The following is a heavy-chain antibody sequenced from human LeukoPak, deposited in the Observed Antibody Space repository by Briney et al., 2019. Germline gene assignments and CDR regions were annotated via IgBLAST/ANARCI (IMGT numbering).Heavy chain of an antibody. J-gene: IGHJ4*02. CDR2: IWYDGSNK. D-gene: IGHD2-2*01. Sequence: GGSLRLSCAASGFTFSSYGMHWVRQAPGKGLEWVAVIWYDGSNKYYADSVKGRFTISRDNSKNTLYLQTNSLRAEDTAVYYCARGPLHCSSTSCRGDYFDYWGQGTLVTVSS. CDR1: GFTFSSYG. CDR3: ARGPLHCSSTSCRGDYFDY. V-gene: IGHV3-33*01.